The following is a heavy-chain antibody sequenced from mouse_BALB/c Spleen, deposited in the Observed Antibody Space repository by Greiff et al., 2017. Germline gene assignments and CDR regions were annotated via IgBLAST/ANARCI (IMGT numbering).Heavy chain of an antibody. CDR1: GFSLTSYG. CDR2: IWAGGST. J-gene: IGHJ3*01. CDR3: AIMITTTGAWFAY. V-gene: IGHV2-9*02. D-gene: IGHD2-4*01. Sequence: VKLMESGPGLVAPSQSLSITCTVSGFSLTSYGVHWVRQPPGKGLEWLGVIWAGGSTNYNSALMSRLSISKDNSKSQVFLKMNSLQTDDTAMYYCAIMITTTGAWFAYWGQGTLVTVSA.